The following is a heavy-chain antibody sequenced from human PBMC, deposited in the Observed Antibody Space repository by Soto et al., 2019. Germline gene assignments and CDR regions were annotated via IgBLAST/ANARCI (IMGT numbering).Heavy chain of an antibody. CDR2: IYYSGST. Sequence: SETLSLTCTVSGGSISSYYWSWIRQPPGKGLEWIGYIYYSGSTNYNPSLKSRVTISVDTSKNQFSLKLSSVTAADTAVYYCARESQYSGYEGAFDYWGQGTLVTVSS. CDR3: ARESQYSGYEGAFDY. J-gene: IGHJ4*02. CDR1: GGSISSYY. D-gene: IGHD5-12*01. V-gene: IGHV4-59*01.